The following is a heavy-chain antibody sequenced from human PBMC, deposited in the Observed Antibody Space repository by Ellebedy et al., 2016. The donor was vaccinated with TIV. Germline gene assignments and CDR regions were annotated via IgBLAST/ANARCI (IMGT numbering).Heavy chain of an antibody. J-gene: IGHJ4*02. D-gene: IGHD1-14*01. Sequence: MPGGSLRLSCSVSGGSIGSSSYYWGWIRQAPGKGLEWIGSIYSSVTTYYNPSLKSRVTISIDTAKNQISLKLTSVTAADTAVYYCTGRVALDYWGQGTLVTASS. CDR1: GGSIGSSSYY. CDR2: IYSSVTT. CDR3: TGRVALDY. V-gene: IGHV4-39*07.